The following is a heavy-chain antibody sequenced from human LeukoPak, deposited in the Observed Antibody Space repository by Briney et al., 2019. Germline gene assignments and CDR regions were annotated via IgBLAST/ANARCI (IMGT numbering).Heavy chain of an antibody. CDR3: AIEGYYDCSGYYEVY. D-gene: IGHD3-22*01. CDR2: INANSGGT. J-gene: IGHJ4*02. CDR1: GYTFTGYY. V-gene: IGHV1-2*02. Sequence: ASVKVSCKASGYTFTGYYIHRGRQAPRQGLEVMGWINANSGGTSYAQKFQGRVTMTRDTSISTAYMELSRLRSDDTAVYYCAIEGYYDCSGYYEVYWGQGTLVTVSS.